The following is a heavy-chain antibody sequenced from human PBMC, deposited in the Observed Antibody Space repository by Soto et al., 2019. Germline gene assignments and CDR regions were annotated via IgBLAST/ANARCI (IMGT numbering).Heavy chain of an antibody. CDR2: IYNSGST. J-gene: IGHJ3*02. V-gene: IGHV4-39*01. D-gene: IGHD3-22*01. CDR1: GGSIISITYY. Sequence: SETLSLTCTVSGGSIISITYYWGWIRQPPGKGLEWIGSIYNSGSTYYNQSLKSRVTISVDTSKNQFSLKLSSVTAADTAVYYCARYYYDSSGYYYVAHDAFDIWGQGTMVT. CDR3: ARYYYDSSGYYYVAHDAFDI.